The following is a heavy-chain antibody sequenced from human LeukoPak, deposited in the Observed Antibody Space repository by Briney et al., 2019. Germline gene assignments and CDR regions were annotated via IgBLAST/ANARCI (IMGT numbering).Heavy chain of an antibody. D-gene: IGHD2-2*01. CDR3: ARALREDIVVVPAAPPYYYGMDV. CDR2: IIPIFGTA. J-gene: IGHJ6*04. Sequence: GGSLRLSCAASGFTFSSYAISWVRQAPGQGLEWMGGIIPIFGTANYAQKFQGRVTITADESTSTAYMELSSLRSEDTAVYYCARALREDIVVVPAAPPYYYGMDVWGKGTTVTVSS. V-gene: IGHV1-69*01. CDR1: GFTFSSYA.